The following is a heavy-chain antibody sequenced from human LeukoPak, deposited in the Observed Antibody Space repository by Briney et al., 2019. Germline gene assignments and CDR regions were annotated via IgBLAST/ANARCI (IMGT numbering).Heavy chain of an antibody. CDR3: ARASSEDTAMATPFAY. CDR1: GYTFTSYY. D-gene: IGHD5-18*01. CDR2: IIPIFGTA. V-gene: IGHV1-69*13. Sequence: GASVKVSCKASGYTFTSYYMHWVRQAPGQGLEWMGGIIPIFGTANYQQKFQGRVTITADESTSTAYMSLSSLRFEDTAVYYCARASSEDTAMATPFAYWGQGTLVTVSS. J-gene: IGHJ4*02.